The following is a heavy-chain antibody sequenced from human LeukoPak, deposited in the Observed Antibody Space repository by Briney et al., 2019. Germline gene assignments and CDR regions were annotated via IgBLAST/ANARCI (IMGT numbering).Heavy chain of an antibody. CDR2: ILSSGSTI. J-gene: IGHJ6*04. V-gene: IGHV3-48*03. CDR1: GFTFSSYE. D-gene: IGHD3-10*02. CDR3: AELGISMIGGV. Sequence: GGSLRLSCAASGFTFSSYEMNWVRPAPGEGREWVSYILSSGSTIYYADSVQGRFTISRDNAKTSLYLQMNSLRAEDTAVYYCAELGISMIGGVWGKGATVSISS.